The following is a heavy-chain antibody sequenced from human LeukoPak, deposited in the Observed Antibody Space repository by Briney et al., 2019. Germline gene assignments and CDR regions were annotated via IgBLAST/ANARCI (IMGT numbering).Heavy chain of an antibody. CDR1: GGPISSYYW. Sequence: TLSLTCTVSGGPISSYYWSWIRQPPGKALEWLALIYWNDDKRYSPSLTSRLTITKDTSKNQVVLTMTNMDPVDTATYYCTHDTVTTAFDYWGQGTLVTVPS. CDR2: IYWNDDK. D-gene: IGHD4-17*01. CDR3: THDTVTTAFDY. V-gene: IGHV2-5*01. J-gene: IGHJ4*02.